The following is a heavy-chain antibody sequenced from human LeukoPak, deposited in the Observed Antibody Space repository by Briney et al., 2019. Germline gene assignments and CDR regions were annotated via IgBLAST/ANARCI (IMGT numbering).Heavy chain of an antibody. V-gene: IGHV4-34*01. Sequence: SETLSLTCAVYGGSFSGYYWSWIRQPPGKGLEWIGEINHSGSTNYNPSLKSRVTISVDTSKNQFSLKLSSVTAADTAVYYCARPMVRGASTTFQHWGQGTLVTVSS. J-gene: IGHJ1*01. D-gene: IGHD3-10*01. CDR3: ARPMVRGASTTFQH. CDR2: INHSGST. CDR1: GGSFSGYY.